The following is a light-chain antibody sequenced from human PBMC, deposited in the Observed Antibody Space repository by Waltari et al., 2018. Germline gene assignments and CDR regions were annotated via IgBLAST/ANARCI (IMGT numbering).Light chain of an antibody. J-gene: IGKJ4*01. CDR2: DAS. Sequence: EIVLTQSPVTLSLSPGERATLSCRASQSVSTYLAWYQQRPGRAPRLLIYDASNRATGIPARFSGSGSGTDFTLTISSLEPDDFAVYYCQHRSDWSLSFGGGTKVEIK. CDR3: QHRSDWSLS. CDR1: QSVSTY. V-gene: IGKV3-11*01.